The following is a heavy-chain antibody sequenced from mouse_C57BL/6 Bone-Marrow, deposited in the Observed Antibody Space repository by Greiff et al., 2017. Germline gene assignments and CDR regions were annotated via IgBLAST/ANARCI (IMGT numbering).Heavy chain of an antibody. CDR2: ISSGGSYT. J-gene: IGHJ3*01. V-gene: IGHV5-6*01. D-gene: IGHD3-2*02. CDR3: ARLDSSVPFAY. Sequence: EVQGVESGGDLVKPGGSLKLSCAASGFTFSSYGMSWVRQTPDKRLEWVATISSGGSYTYYPDSVKGRFTISRDNAKNTLYLQMSSLKSEDTAMYYCARLDSSVPFAYWGQGTLVTVSA. CDR1: GFTFSSYG.